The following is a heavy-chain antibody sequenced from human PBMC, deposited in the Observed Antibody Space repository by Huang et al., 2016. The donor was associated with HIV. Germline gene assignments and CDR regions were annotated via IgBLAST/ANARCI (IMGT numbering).Heavy chain of an antibody. CDR1: GVSISNSRYY. J-gene: IGHJ6*02. CDR3: SRQDEKGYCAGDCSNHYYFGLDV. D-gene: IGHD2-21*02. V-gene: IGHV4-39*01. CDR2: IYFSGST. Sequence: QLQLQESGPGLVKPSETLSLTCTVSGVSISNSRYYWGWIRQPPGKGLEYIGSIYFSGSTYYNPSLKRRITMSMVSSKNQFALKLKSVTAADTAVYYCSRQDEKGYCAGDCSNHYYFGLDVWGHGTTVTVS.